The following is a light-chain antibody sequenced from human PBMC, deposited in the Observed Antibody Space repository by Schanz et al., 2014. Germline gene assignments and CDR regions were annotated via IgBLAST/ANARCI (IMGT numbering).Light chain of an antibody. V-gene: IGKV3-20*01. CDR1: QSVRSRN. CDR3: QQYDNWWT. J-gene: IGKJ1*01. CDR2: AAS. Sequence: EAVLTQSPGTLSLSPGERATLSCRASQSVRSRNLAWYQQKPGQAPRLLIYAASSRATGIPDRFSGSGSGTEFTLTISSLQSEDFVVYYCQQYDNWWTFGPGTKVEIK.